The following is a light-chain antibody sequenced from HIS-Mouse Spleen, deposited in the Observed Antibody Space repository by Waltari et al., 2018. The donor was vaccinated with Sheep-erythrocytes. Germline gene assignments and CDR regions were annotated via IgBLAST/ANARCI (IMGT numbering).Light chain of an antibody. V-gene: IGLV2-8*01. Sequence: QSALTQPPSASGSPGQSVTISCTGTSSDVGGYNYVSWYQQHPGKAPKLMIYEVSKRPAGVPDRFSCSKSGNTASLTGSGLQAEDEADYYCSSYAGSNNWVFGGGTKLTVL. CDR1: SSDVGGYNY. CDR3: SSYAGSNNWV. J-gene: IGLJ3*02. CDR2: EVS.